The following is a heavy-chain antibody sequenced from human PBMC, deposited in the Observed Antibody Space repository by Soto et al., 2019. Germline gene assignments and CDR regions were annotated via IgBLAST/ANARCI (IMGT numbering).Heavy chain of an antibody. CDR2: MNPNSGNT. J-gene: IGHJ6*03. D-gene: IGHD6-6*01. CDR1: GYTFTSYD. V-gene: IGHV1-8*01. Sequence: ASVKVSCKASGYTFTSYDINWVRQATGQGFGWMGWMNPNSGNTGYAQKFQGRVTMTRNTSISTAYMELSSLRSEDTAVYYCARTVKQLVTYYYYMDVWGKGTTVTVSS. CDR3: ARTVKQLVTYYYYMDV.